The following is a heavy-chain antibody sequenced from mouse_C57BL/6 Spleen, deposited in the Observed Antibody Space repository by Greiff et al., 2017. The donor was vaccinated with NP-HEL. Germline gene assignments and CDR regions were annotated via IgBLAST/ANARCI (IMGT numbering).Heavy chain of an antibody. CDR2: FYPGSGSI. CDR3: ARHETAHPWFAY. J-gene: IGHJ3*01. CDR1: GYTFTEYT. D-gene: IGHD3-2*02. V-gene: IGHV1-62-2*01. Sequence: QVQLQQSGAELVKPGASVKLSCKASGYTFTEYTIHWVKQRPGQGLEWIGWFYPGSGSIKYNEKFKDKATLTVDKSSSTVYMELRSMTSEDSAVFFCARHETAHPWFAYWGKGTLVTVSA.